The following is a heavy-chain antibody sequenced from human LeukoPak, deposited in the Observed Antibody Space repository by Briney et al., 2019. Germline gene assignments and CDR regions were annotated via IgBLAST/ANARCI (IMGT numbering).Heavy chain of an antibody. V-gene: IGHV4-59*12. CDR3: AREQYYGVIDY. CDR2: IYYSGST. J-gene: IGHJ4*02. D-gene: IGHD3-3*01. CDR1: GGSISSYY. Sequence: SETLSLTCTVSGGSISSYYWSWIRQPPGKGLEWIGYIYYSGSTNYNPSLKSRVTISVDTSKNQFSLKLSSVTAADTAVYYCAREQYYGVIDYWGQGTLVTVSS.